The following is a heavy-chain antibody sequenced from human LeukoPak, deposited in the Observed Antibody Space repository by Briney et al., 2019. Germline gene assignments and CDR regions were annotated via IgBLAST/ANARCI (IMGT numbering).Heavy chain of an antibody. CDR1: GFIFNCFA. CDR2: ISGSGGNT. V-gene: IGHV3-23*01. J-gene: IGHJ4*02. CDR3: AKGRTEDGDAALNY. Sequence: PGGSLRLSAAGCGFIFNCFAMSWVRQAPGKGLEWVSSISGSGGNTFYADSVKGRFTISRDNSKNTLYLQMNSLRAEDTAAYHCAKGRTEDGDAALNYWGQGTLVTVSS. D-gene: IGHD4-17*01.